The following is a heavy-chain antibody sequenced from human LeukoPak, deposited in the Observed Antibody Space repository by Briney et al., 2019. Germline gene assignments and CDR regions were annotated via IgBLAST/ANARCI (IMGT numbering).Heavy chain of an antibody. CDR2: IWYDGSNK. J-gene: IGHJ4*02. V-gene: IGHV3-33*01. CDR3: ARDQITMVRGLDFDY. D-gene: IGHD3-10*01. CDR1: GFTFSSYG. Sequence: PGGSLRLSCAASGFTFSSYGMHWVRQAPGKGLEWVAVIWYDGSNKYYADSVKGRFTISRDNSKNTLYLQMNSLRAEDTAAYYCARDQITMVRGLDFDYWGQGTLVTVSS.